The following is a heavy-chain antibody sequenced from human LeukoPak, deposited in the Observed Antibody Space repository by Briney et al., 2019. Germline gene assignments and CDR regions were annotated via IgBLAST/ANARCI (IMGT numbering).Heavy chain of an antibody. D-gene: IGHD4-17*01. CDR2: IWYDGSNK. J-gene: IGHJ6*02. Sequence: GRSLGLSCAASGFTFSSYGMHWVRQAPGKGLEWVAVIWYDGSNKYYADSVKGRFTISRDNSKNTLYLQMNSLRAEDTAVYYCARDYGDYAGAYYYYYGMDVWGQGTTVTVSS. V-gene: IGHV3-33*01. CDR1: GFTFSSYG. CDR3: ARDYGDYAGAYYYYYGMDV.